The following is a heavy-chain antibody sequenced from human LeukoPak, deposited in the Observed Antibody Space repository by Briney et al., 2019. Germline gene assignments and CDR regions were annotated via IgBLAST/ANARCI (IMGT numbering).Heavy chain of an antibody. CDR2: IYYSGST. V-gene: IGHV4-39*07. Sequence: SETLSLTCTVSGGSISSSSYYWGWIRQPPGKGLEWIGSIYYSGSTYYNPSLKSRVTISVDTSKNQFSLKLSSVTAADTAVYYCARDIVVVVAEVVYYYYYGMDVWGQGTTVTVSS. CDR3: ARDIVVVVAEVVYYYYYGMDV. J-gene: IGHJ6*02. CDR1: GGSISSSSYY. D-gene: IGHD2-15*01.